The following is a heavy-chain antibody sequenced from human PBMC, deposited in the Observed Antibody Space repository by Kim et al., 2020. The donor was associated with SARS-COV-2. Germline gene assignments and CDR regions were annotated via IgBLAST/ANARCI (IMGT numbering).Heavy chain of an antibody. Sequence: GGSLRLSCAASGFTFSSYSMNWVRQAPGKGLEWVSSISSSSSNIYYADSRKGLLTISRDNAKNSLYLQMNSLRAEDTAVYYCARSWSVKKATIVERGYYYYGMDVWGQGTTVTVSS. D-gene: IGHD5-12*01. V-gene: IGHV3-21*01. CDR3: ARSWSVKKATIVERGYYYYGMDV. CDR1: GFTFSSYS. CDR2: ISSSSSNI. J-gene: IGHJ6*02.